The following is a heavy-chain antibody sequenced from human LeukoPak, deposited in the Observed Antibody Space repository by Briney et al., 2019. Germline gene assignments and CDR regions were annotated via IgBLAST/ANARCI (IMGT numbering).Heavy chain of an antibody. CDR1: GFTFTDHY. CDR3: ATYSSLNRREFQY. J-gene: IGHJ1*01. D-gene: IGHD3-22*01. CDR2: ISSGGDII. V-gene: IGHV3-11*04. Sequence: GGSLRLSCAASGFTFTDHYMSWVRQAPGKGLEWVSYISSGGDIIYYADSVKGRFTISRDNAKNSLYLQMNSLRAKDTVVYYCATYSSLNRREFQYWGQGTLLTVSS.